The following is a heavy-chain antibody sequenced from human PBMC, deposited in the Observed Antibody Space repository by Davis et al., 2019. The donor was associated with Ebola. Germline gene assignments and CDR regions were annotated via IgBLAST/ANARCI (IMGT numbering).Heavy chain of an antibody. V-gene: IGHV3-74*01. D-gene: IGHD2-2*01. CDR2: INPDGSFT. Sequence: GESLKISCAASGFTFSSYWMHWVRQAPGKGLVWVSRINPDGSFTDYAASVKGRFSISRDSTSNTLYLQMNGLRAEDTAVYYCARSSYQPDYWGQGTLVTVSS. CDR3: ARSSYQPDY. J-gene: IGHJ4*02. CDR1: GFTFSSYW.